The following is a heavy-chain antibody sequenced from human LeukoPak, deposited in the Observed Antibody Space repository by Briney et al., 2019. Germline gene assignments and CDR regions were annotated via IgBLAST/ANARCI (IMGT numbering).Heavy chain of an antibody. Sequence: ASVKVSCKASGGTFSSYAISWVRQAPGQGLEWMGWINPNSGGTNYAQKFQGRVTMTRDTSISTAYMELSRLRSDDTAVYYCARGGGDGYNYFDAFDIWGQGTMVTVSS. CDR2: INPNSGGT. D-gene: IGHD5-24*01. CDR1: GGTFSSYA. J-gene: IGHJ3*02. CDR3: ARGGGDGYNYFDAFDI. V-gene: IGHV1-2*02.